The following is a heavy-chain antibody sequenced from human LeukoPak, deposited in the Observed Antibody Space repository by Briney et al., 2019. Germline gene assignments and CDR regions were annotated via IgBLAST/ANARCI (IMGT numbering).Heavy chain of an antibody. Sequence: GASVKVSCKASGYTFTSYYMHWVRQAPGQGLEWMGIINPSGGSTSYAQKFQGRVTMTRDTSTSTVYMELSSLRPEDTAVYYCASSAGGGAFDYWGQGTLVTVSS. J-gene: IGHJ4*02. V-gene: IGHV1-46*01. CDR3: ASSAGGGAFDY. CDR1: GYTFTSYY. D-gene: IGHD6-13*01. CDR2: INPSGGST.